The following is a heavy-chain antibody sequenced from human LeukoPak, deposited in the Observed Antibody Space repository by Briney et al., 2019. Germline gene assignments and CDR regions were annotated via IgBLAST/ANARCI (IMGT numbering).Heavy chain of an antibody. CDR3: ARDLTRSDILIGYHPDY. Sequence: SETLSLTCTVSGGSTSSYYWSCLRQPAGKGLEWIGRIYTSGSTNYNPSLKSRVTMSVDTSKNQFSLKLSSVTAADTAVYYCARDLTRSDILIGYHPDYWGQGALVTVSS. D-gene: IGHD3-9*01. CDR1: GGSTSSYY. CDR2: IYTSGST. J-gene: IGHJ4*02. V-gene: IGHV4-4*07.